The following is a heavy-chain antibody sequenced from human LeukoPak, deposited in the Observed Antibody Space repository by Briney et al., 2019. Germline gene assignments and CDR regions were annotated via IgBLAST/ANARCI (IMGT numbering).Heavy chain of an antibody. CDR3: ARKYCTADCYSHY. Sequence: GGSLRLSCAASGFTFSSYSMNWVRQAPGKGLEWVASISSASTCIYHADSVQGRFTISRDNAESSLYLQMNSLRAEDTAVYYCARKYCTADCYSHYWGQGTLVTVS. CDR2: ISSASTCI. J-gene: IGHJ4*02. V-gene: IGHV3-21*01. D-gene: IGHD2-21*02. CDR1: GFTFSSYS.